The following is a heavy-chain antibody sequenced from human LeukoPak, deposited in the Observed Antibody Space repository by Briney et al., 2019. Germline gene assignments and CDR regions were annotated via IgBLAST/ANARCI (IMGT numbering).Heavy chain of an antibody. V-gene: IGHV3-74*01. CDR1: GFTFSDYW. Sequence: GGSLRLSCAASGFTFSDYWMHWVRQVPEEGQMWVLRTSNDGGSTWYADSVRGRFTISRDNAKNTLYLQLNSLRAEDTGVYYCARDSTTGIDYWGQGTRVTVS. D-gene: IGHD1-1*01. CDR3: ARDSTTGIDY. J-gene: IGHJ4*02. CDR2: TSNDGGST.